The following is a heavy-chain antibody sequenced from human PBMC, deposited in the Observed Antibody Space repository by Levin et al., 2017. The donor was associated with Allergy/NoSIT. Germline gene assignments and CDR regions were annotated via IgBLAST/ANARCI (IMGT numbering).Heavy chain of an antibody. Sequence: PGESLKISCAASGFTFSRYAMMWVRQAPGKGLEWVSSITDSSSSTFYADSVSGRFTVSRDNSKNTLSLQMNSLKAEDTALYYCALDGGDYWGQGTLVTVSS. CDR2: ITDSSSST. V-gene: IGHV3-23*01. CDR1: GFTFSRYA. CDR3: ALDGGDY. D-gene: IGHD3/OR15-3a*01. J-gene: IGHJ4*02.